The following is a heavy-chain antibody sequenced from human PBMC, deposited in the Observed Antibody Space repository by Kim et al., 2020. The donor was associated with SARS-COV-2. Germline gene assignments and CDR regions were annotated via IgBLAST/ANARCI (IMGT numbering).Heavy chain of an antibody. CDR2: IWYDGSNK. Sequence: GGSLRLSCAASGFTFSSYGMHWVRQAPGKGLEWVAVIWYDGSNKYYADSVKGRFTISRDNSKNTLYLQMNSLRAEDTAVYYCAKDGFLSLKYCYDSSGWLDYWGQGTLVTVSS. J-gene: IGHJ4*02. D-gene: IGHD3-22*01. CDR1: GFTFSSYG. CDR3: AKDGFLSLKYCYDSSGWLDY. V-gene: IGHV3-33*06.